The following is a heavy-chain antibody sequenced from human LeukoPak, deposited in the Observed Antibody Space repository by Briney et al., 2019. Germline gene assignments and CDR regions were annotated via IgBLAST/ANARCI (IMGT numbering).Heavy chain of an antibody. V-gene: IGHV3-23*01. CDR1: GFTFSSYA. D-gene: IGHD2-21*01. Sequence: PGGSLRLSCAASGFTFSSYAMSWVRQAPWKGLEWVSAISGSGGSTYYADSVKGRFTISRDNSKNTLYLQMNSLRAEDTAVYYCAKVPIRHIVVVIAIRVGYFQHWGQGTLVTVSS. CDR2: ISGSGGST. J-gene: IGHJ1*01. CDR3: AKVPIRHIVVVIAIRVGYFQH.